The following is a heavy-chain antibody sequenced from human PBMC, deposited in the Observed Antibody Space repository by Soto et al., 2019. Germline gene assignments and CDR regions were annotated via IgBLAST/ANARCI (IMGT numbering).Heavy chain of an antibody. CDR1: GASISGFY. Sequence: SETLSLTCTVSGASISGFYCSWIRKCAGKRVKWIGRIYATGTTDYNPSLKSRVMMLVDTSKKQFSLKLRSVTAAETVVYYCVRDGTKTLRDWFDPWGQGISVTVSS. D-gene: IGHD1-1*01. V-gene: IGHV4-4*07. J-gene: IGHJ5*02. CDR3: VRDGTKTLRDWFDP. CDR2: IYATGTT.